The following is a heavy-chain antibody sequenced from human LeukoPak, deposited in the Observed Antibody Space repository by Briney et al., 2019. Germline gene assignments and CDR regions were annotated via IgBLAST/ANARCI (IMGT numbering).Heavy chain of an antibody. V-gene: IGHV3-74*01. J-gene: IGHJ6*03. CDR2: INSDGSST. D-gene: IGHD6-6*01. CDR3: AKDGAGSSLYMDV. CDR1: GFTFSSSW. Sequence: GGSLRLSCAASGFTFSSSWMHWVRQAPGKGLVWVSRINSDGSSTSYADSVKGRFAVFRDNAKNTLYLQMNSLRAEDTAVYYCAKDGAGSSLYMDVWGKGTTVTVSS.